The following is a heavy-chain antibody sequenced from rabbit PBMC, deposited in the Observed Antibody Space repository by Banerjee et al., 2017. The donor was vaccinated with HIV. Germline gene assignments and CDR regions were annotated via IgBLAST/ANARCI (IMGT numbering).Heavy chain of an antibody. D-gene: IGHD4-1*01. V-gene: IGHV1S45*01. Sequence: QEQLEESGGDLVKPEGSLTLTCTASGFSFSHKYVVCWVRQAPGKGLEWIACISTGSGNTHYASWAKGRFTIFKTSSTVDLEMTSLTAADTATYFCARDLAGVIGWNFNLWGPGTLVTVS. CDR1: GFSFSHKYV. CDR3: ARDLAGVIGWNFNL. CDR2: ISTGSGNT. J-gene: IGHJ4*01.